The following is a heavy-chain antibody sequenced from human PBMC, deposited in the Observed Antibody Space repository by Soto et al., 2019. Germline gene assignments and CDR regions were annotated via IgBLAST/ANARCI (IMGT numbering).Heavy chain of an antibody. J-gene: IGHJ2*01. D-gene: IGHD3-3*01. CDR1: GGSISSGNFS. CDR2: IFHTGST. Sequence: SETLSLTCTVSGGSISSGNFSWTWIRQPPGKGLEWIAYIFHTGSTFYNSSLKPRVSISVDRSKNQFSLKLKSVTETDTAVYHCARVKVGDLFRFNWFFDLWGRGTLVTVSS. CDR3: ARVKVGDLFRFNWFFDL. V-gene: IGHV4-30-2*01.